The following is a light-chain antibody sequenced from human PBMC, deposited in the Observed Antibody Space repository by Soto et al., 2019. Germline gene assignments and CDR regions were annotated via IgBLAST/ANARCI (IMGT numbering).Light chain of an antibody. CDR3: QHYGSSLLT. V-gene: IGKV3-20*01. CDR1: QSVSRSY. J-gene: IGKJ4*01. Sequence: EVVLTQSPGTLSLSPGERATLSCRVSQSVSRSYLAWYQQKPGQAPTLLIYGASTRATGIPDRFSGSGSRTDFALTISGLQPEDLAVYYCQHYGSSLLTFGGGTKVEI. CDR2: GAS.